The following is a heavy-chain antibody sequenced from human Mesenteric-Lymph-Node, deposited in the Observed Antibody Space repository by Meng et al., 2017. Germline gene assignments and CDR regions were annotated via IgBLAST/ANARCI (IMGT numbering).Heavy chain of an antibody. J-gene: IGHJ5*02. D-gene: IGHD3-10*01. Sequence: QVQMQESGQGLGKPSATLSLTCTVSGGYISTYYWSWIRQPPGKGMEWIGYIFYSGSTNYNPSLKSRVTISVDTSKNQFSLKLTSVTAADTAVYYCARHLYIMIRGYGFDPWGQGTLVTVSS. CDR2: IFYSGST. V-gene: IGHV4-59*08. CDR1: GGYISTYY. CDR3: ARHLYIMIRGYGFDP.